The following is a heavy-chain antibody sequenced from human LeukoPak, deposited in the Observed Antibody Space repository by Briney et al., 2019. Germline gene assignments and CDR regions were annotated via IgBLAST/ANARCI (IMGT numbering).Heavy chain of an antibody. CDR3: ARGHFNSGYDGN. Sequence: PSETLSLTCTVSGGSISSSSYYWGWIRQHPGKGLEWIGYIYYSGSTYYNPSLKSRVTISVDTSKNQFSLKLSSVTAADTAVYYCARGHFNSGYDGNWGQGTLVTVSS. CDR1: GGSISSSSYY. J-gene: IGHJ4*02. CDR2: IYYSGST. D-gene: IGHD5-12*01. V-gene: IGHV4-31*03.